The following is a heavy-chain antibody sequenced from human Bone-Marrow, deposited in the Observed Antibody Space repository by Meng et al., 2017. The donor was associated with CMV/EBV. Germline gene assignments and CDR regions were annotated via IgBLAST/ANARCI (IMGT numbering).Heavy chain of an antibody. V-gene: IGHV4-39*07. CDR3: ARSPGNWNLITRYFDL. D-gene: IGHD1-7*01. CDR2: IYYSGST. Sequence: SETLSLTCTVSGGSISSSSYYWGWIRQPPGKGLEWIGSIYYSGSTYYNPSLKSRVTITVDTSKNQYSLKLSSVTAADTAVYYCARSPGNWNLITRYFDLWGRGTRVTVFS. J-gene: IGHJ2*01. CDR1: GGSISSSSYY.